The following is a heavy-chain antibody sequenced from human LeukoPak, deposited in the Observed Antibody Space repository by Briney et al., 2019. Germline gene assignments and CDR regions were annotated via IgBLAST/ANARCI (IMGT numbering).Heavy chain of an antibody. J-gene: IGHJ4*02. Sequence: GGSLRLSCAASGFTFSSYGMHWVRQAPGKGLEWVAVIWYDGSNKYYADSVEGRFTISRDNPKNTLYLQMNSLRAEDTAVYYCARDSIAAAGGFDYWGQGTLVTVSS. D-gene: IGHD6-13*01. CDR1: GFTFSSYG. V-gene: IGHV3-33*01. CDR2: IWYDGSNK. CDR3: ARDSIAAAGGFDY.